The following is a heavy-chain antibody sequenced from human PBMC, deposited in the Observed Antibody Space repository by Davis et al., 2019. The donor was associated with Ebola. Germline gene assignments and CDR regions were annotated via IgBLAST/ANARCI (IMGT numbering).Heavy chain of an antibody. CDR1: GYTFTSYY. Sequence: AASVKVSCKASGYTFTSYYMHWVRQAPGQGLEWMGIISPSGGSTSYAQKFQGRVTITRDTSASTAYMELSSLRSEDTAVYYCARRPTPHSSGYLPFDYWGQGTLVTVSS. CDR3: ARRPTPHSSGYLPFDY. D-gene: IGHD3-22*01. J-gene: IGHJ4*02. CDR2: ISPSGGST. V-gene: IGHV1-46*01.